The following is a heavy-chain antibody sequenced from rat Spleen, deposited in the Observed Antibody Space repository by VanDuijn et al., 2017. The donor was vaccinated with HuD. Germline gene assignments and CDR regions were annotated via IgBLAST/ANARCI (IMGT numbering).Heavy chain of an antibody. CDR2: INKDSSKI. V-gene: IGHV4-2*01. J-gene: IGHJ2*01. D-gene: IGHD4-3*01. CDR1: GFNFNDYW. Sequence: EVKLVESGGGLVQPGRSLQLSCAASGFNFNDYWMGWVRQAPGKGLEWIGEINKDSSKINYTPSLKDKFTISRDNARNTLYLQMRRLGSEDTAIYYCVTERLGVEGWGQGVMVTVSS. CDR3: VTERLGVEG.